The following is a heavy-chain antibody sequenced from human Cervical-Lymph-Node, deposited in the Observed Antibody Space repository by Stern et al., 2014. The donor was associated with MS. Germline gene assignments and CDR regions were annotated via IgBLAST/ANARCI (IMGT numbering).Heavy chain of an antibody. Sequence: QLQLQESGPGLVKPSQTLSLTCTVSGGSISSGSYYWSWIRQPAGKGLEWIGRIYTSGSTNYNPSLKSRVTISVDTSKNQFPLKLSFVTAADTAVYYCSLFVGSGGVITEKDYWGQGTLVTVSS. V-gene: IGHV4-61*02. CDR1: GGSISSGSYY. J-gene: IGHJ4*02. CDR2: IYTSGST. CDR3: SLFVGSGGVITEKDY. D-gene: IGHD3-10*01.